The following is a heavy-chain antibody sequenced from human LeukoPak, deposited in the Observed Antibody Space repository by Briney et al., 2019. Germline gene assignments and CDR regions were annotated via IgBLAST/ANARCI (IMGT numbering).Heavy chain of an antibody. J-gene: IGHJ3*02. CDR1: GFTLSSYW. CDR3: AKIRPPAYDI. CDR2: IKQDGSEK. D-gene: IGHD3-3*02. Sequence: GGSLRLSCAASGFTLSSYWMSWVRQAPGKGLEWVANIKQDGSEKYYVDSVKGRFTISRDNSKNTLYLQMNSLRAEDTAVYYCAKIRPPAYDIWGQGTMVTVSS. V-gene: IGHV3-7*03.